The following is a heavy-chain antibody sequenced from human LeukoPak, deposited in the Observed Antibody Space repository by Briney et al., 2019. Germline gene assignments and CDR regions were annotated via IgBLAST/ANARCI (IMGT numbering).Heavy chain of an antibody. CDR3: TRRDSPTKWFDP. J-gene: IGHJ5*02. Sequence: SETLSLTCSVSGGSITTSFYCNWIRQPPGQGLEWIGSSHYSGSNSYNPSLSSRVSMSVDTSRHQCFLRLTSVTAADTAVYYCTRRDSPTKWFDPWGQGTLVTVSS. CDR1: GGSITTSFY. V-gene: IGHV4-39*01. CDR2: SHYSGSN. D-gene: IGHD5-18*01.